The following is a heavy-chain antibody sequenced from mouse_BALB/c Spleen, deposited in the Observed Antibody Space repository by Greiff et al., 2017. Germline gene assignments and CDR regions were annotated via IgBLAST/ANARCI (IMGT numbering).Heavy chain of an antibody. Sequence: EVKLVESGGGLVKPGGSLKLSCAASGFTFSSYAMSWVRQSPEKRLEWVAEISSGGSYTYYPDTVTGRFTISRDNAKNNLYLQMSSLKSEDTAMYYCARDYDYDGGYYAMDYWGQGTSVTVSS. V-gene: IGHV5-9-4*01. CDR2: ISSGGSYT. CDR3: ARDYDYDGGYYAMDY. J-gene: IGHJ4*01. CDR1: GFTFSSYA. D-gene: IGHD2-4*01.